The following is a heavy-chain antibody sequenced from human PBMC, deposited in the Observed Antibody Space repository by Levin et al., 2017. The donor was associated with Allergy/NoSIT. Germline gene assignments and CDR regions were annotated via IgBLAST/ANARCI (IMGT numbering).Heavy chain of an antibody. Sequence: PGGSLRLSCAASGFTFRDYGMHWVRQAPGKGLEWVAVIWYDGSKKYYEDSVKGRFTISRDNSKNTLYLQMSSLRAEDTAMYYCSRDIQPYSYYYVHGLDVWGQGTTVTVSS. CDR2: IWYDGSKK. D-gene: IGHD5-18*01. CDR3: SRDIQPYSYYYVHGLDV. V-gene: IGHV3-33*01. J-gene: IGHJ6*02. CDR1: GFTFRDYG.